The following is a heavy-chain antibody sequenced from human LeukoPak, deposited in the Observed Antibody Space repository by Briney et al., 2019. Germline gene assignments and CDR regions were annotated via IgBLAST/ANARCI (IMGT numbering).Heavy chain of an antibody. Sequence: SETLSLTCTVSGGSISSYYWSWIRQPPGKGLEWIGYIYYSGSTNYNPSLKSRVAISVDTSKNQFSLKLSSVTAADTAVYYCARGWPKYYYYYMDVWGKGTTVTVSS. CDR3: ARGWPKYYYYYMDV. CDR1: GGSISSYY. D-gene: IGHD5-24*01. V-gene: IGHV4-59*01. CDR2: IYYSGST. J-gene: IGHJ6*03.